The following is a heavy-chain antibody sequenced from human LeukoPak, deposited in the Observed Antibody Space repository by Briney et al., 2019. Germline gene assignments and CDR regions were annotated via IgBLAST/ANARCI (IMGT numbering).Heavy chain of an antibody. J-gene: IGHJ4*02. D-gene: IGHD6-13*01. CDR1: GYTFTGYY. CDR2: ININSGGT. V-gene: IGHV1-2*02. CDR3: ARVLAGYSSSWYFGY. Sequence: ASVKVSCKASGYTFTGYYMHWVRQAPGPGLEWMGWININSGGTNYAQKFQGRVTMTRDTSISTAYMELSRLRSDDTAVYYCARVLAGYSSSWYFGYWGQGTLVTVSS.